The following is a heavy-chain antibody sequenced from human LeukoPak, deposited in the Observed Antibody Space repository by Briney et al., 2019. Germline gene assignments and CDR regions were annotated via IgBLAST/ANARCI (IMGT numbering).Heavy chain of an antibody. V-gene: IGHV4-38-2*01. D-gene: IGHD6-6*01. CDR1: GYSISSGYY. J-gene: IGHJ4*02. Sequence: PSQTLSLTCAVSGYSISSGYYWGWIRQPPGKGREWIGSIYHSGSTYYNPSPKSRVTISVDTSKHQFSLKLSSVTATDAAIYYCESERSSSSDYWGQGTLLTVSS. CDR3: ESERSSSSDY. CDR2: IYHSGST.